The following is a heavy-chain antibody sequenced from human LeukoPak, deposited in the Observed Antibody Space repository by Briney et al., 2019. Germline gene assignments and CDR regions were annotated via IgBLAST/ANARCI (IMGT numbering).Heavy chain of an antibody. V-gene: IGHV3-33*06. J-gene: IGHJ4*02. Sequence: GRSLRLSCAASRFTFSSYGMHWVRQAPGKGLEWVAVIWYDGSNKYYADSVKGRFTISRDNSKNTLYLQMNSLRAEDTAVYYCAKDGGIAPADYWGQGTLVTVSS. D-gene: IGHD6-13*01. CDR3: AKDGGIAPADY. CDR2: IWYDGSNK. CDR1: RFTFSSYG.